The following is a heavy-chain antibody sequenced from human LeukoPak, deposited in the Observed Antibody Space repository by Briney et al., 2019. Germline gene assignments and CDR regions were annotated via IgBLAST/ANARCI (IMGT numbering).Heavy chain of an antibody. D-gene: IGHD5-18*01. Sequence: PSETLSLTCTVSGGSISSSSYYWGWIRQPPGKGLEWIGDIYYSGRTYYNPSLKSQVTMTVDTSKNHFSLTLSSVTAADTAVYYCARREGYSFGYDYWGQGTLVTVSS. CDR2: IYYSGRT. CDR1: GGSISSSSYY. J-gene: IGHJ4*02. CDR3: ARREGYSFGYDY. V-gene: IGHV4-39*01.